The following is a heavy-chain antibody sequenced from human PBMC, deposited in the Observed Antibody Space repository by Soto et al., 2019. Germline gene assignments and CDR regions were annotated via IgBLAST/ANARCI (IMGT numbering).Heavy chain of an antibody. CDR2: IYYSGST. CDR3: ARLGRGPKRSGGSCYSCPDY. Sequence: SETLSLTCTVSGGSISSYYWSWIRQPPGKGLEWIGYIYYSGSTNYNPSLKSRVTISVDTSKNQFSLKLSSVTAADTAVYYCARLGRGPKRSGGSCYSCPDYWGQGTLVTVSS. CDR1: GGSISSYY. J-gene: IGHJ4*02. V-gene: IGHV4-59*08. D-gene: IGHD2-15*01.